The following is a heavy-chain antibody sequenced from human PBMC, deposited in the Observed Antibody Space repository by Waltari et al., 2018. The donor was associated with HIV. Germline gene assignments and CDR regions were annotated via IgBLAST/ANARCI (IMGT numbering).Heavy chain of an antibody. Sequence: QVQLVESGGGVVQPGRTVRLSCVASGITFSGYGMHWVRQAPDKGLEWLALISFDGSNEYYVDSVKGRFTISRDNSKNTLYLQMNSLRAEDTAVYYCATEAAAGKRSQDLWGQGTRVTVSS. CDR2: ISFDGSNE. J-gene: IGHJ5*02. V-gene: IGHV3-33*01. D-gene: IGHD6-13*01. CDR1: GITFSGYG. CDR3: ATEAAAGKRSQDL.